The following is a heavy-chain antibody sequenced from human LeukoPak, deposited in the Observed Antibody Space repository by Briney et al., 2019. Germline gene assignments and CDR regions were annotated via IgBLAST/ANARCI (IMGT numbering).Heavy chain of an antibody. CDR3: ARHVHVGAYSDY. J-gene: IGHJ4*02. D-gene: IGHD1-26*01. CDR2: IYTSGST. CDR1: GGSISSYY. Sequence: SETLSLTCTVSGGSISSYYWSWIRQPPGKGLEWIGYIYTSGSTNYNPSLKSRVTISVDTSKNQFSLKLSSVTAADTAVYYCARHVHVGAYSDYWGQGTLVTVSS. V-gene: IGHV4-4*09.